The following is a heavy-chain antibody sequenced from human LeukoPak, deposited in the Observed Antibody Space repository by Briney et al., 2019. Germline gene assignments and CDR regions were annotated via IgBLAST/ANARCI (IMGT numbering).Heavy chain of an antibody. J-gene: IGHJ4*02. CDR1: GFTFSSYA. D-gene: IGHD3-22*01. CDR2: ISSTNTYI. V-gene: IGHV3-21*04. Sequence: PGGSLRLSCAASGFTFSSYAMHWVRQAPGKGLEWVSSISSTNTYIYYADSVRGRFTISRDNAKNSVFLQMNSLRAEDTAVYYCAREGRYYDSSGYYNYWGQGTLVTVSS. CDR3: AREGRYYDSSGYYNY.